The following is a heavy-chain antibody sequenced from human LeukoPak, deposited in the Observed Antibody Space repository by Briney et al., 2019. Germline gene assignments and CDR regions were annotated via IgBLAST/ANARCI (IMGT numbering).Heavy chain of an antibody. V-gene: IGHV5-51*01. D-gene: IGHD3-10*01. Sequence: GESLKISCKGSGYSFTSYWIGWVRQMPGEGLEWMGIIYPGDSDTRYSPSFQGQVTISADKSISTAYLQWSSLKASDTAMYYCASGSSYYYGSGSYRIDYWGQGTLVTVSS. CDR3: ASGSSYYYGSGSYRIDY. CDR2: IYPGDSDT. J-gene: IGHJ4*02. CDR1: GYSFTSYW.